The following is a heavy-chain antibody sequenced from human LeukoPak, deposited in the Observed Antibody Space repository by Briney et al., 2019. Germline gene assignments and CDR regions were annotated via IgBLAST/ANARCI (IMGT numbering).Heavy chain of an antibody. CDR3: ARHDPLITMIIGERAFDI. V-gene: IGHV4-59*08. Sequence: SETLSLTCTVSGGSISSSYWSWIRQPPGKGLEWIGYINYSGSTNYNPSLKNRVTISVDTSRNQFSLRLGSVTAADTAVYYCARHDPLITMIIGERAFDIWGQGTMVTVPS. J-gene: IGHJ3*02. CDR1: GGSISSSY. CDR2: INYSGST. D-gene: IGHD3-22*01.